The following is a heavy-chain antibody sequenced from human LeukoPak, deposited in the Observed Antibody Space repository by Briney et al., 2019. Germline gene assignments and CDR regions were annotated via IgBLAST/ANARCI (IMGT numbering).Heavy chain of an antibody. J-gene: IGHJ4*02. CDR1: GYTFTSYG. CDR3: ARDARIAVAGFYDY. D-gene: IGHD6-19*01. Sequence: GASVKVSCKASGYTFTSYGISWVRQAPGQGLEWMGWISAYSGNTNYAQKLQGRVTMTTDTSTSTAYMELRSLRSDDTAVYYCARDARIAVAGFYDYWGQGTLVTVSS. CDR2: ISAYSGNT. V-gene: IGHV1-18*01.